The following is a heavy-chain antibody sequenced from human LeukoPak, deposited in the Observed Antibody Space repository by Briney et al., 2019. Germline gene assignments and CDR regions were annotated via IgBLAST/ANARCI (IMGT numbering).Heavy chain of an antibody. CDR3: ARKYGSGSYLDP. CDR1: GGSISSSNW. Sequence: PSGILSLTCAVSGGSISSSNWWSWVRPPPGKGLEWIGEIYHSGSTNYNPSLKSRVTISVDKSKNQFSLKLSSVTAADTAVYYCARKYGSGSYLDPWGQGTLVTVSS. J-gene: IGHJ5*02. V-gene: IGHV4-4*02. CDR2: IYHSGST. D-gene: IGHD3-10*01.